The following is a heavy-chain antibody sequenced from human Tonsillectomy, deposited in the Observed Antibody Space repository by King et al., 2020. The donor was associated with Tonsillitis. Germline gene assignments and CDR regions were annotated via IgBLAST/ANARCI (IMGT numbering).Heavy chain of an antibody. V-gene: IGHV3-23*04. CDR1: GFTFSSYA. D-gene: IGHD3-3*01. CDR2: ISDSGGST. Sequence: VQLVESGGGLVQPGGSLRLSCAASGFTFSSYAMSWVRQAPGKGLEWVSAISDSGGSTYYADSVKGRFTISRDNSKNTLYLQMNSLRAEDTAVYYCAKDASYYDFWSGPNWFDPWGQGTLVTVSS. J-gene: IGHJ5*02. CDR3: AKDASYYDFWSGPNWFDP.